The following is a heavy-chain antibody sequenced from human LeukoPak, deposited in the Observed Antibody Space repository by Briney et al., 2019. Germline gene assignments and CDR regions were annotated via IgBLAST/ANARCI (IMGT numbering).Heavy chain of an antibody. CDR1: GGSFSGYF. J-gene: IGHJ4*02. CDR2: LNDSGAI. V-gene: IGHV4-34*01. CDR3: ARRGSGSLNVQSNFDY. D-gene: IGHD3-10*01. Sequence: SETLSLTCAVYGGSFSGYFWTWIRQPPGKGLEWIAELNDSGAINYNPSLKSRVSISVDTAKNQFSLKVNSVTAADTAVYYSARRGSGSLNVQSNFDYWGQGTLVTVSS.